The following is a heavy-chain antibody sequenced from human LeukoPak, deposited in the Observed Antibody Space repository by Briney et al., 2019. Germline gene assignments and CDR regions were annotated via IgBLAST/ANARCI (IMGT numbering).Heavy chain of an antibody. J-gene: IGHJ3*02. V-gene: IGHV1-2*06. CDR1: GYTFAGYF. Sequence: GASVKVSCKASGYTFAGYFMQWVRQAPGEGLEWMGQISATTGATKYAQKFQGRVTLTTDTSASTAYMELRRLKSEDTAVYYCARDRDRYSYGHVGAFDIWGQGTMVTVSS. CDR2: ISATTGAT. D-gene: IGHD5-18*01. CDR3: ARDRDRYSYGHVGAFDI.